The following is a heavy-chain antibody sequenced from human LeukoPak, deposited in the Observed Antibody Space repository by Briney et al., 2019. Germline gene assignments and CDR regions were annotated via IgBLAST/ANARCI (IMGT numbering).Heavy chain of an antibody. CDR1: GFTFTSYS. CDR3: ARDGGNAGGDY. CDR2: IYSGGST. Sequence: GGSLRLSCAASGFTFTSYSMNWVRQAPGKGLEWVSVIYSGGSTYYADSVKGRFTISRDNSKNTLYLQMNSLRDEDTAVYYCARDGGNAGGDYWGQGTLVTVSS. J-gene: IGHJ4*02. V-gene: IGHV3-66*01. D-gene: IGHD4-23*01.